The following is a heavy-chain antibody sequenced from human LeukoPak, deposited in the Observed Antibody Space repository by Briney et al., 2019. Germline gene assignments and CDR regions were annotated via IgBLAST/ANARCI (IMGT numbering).Heavy chain of an antibody. CDR3: ATRSVDYFDY. CDR1: GFTFSSYE. V-gene: IGHV3-48*03. Sequence: GGSLRLSCAASGFTFSSYEMNWVRQAPGKGLEWVSYISSSGSTIYYADSVKGRFTISRDNAKNSLYLQMNSLRAEDTAVYYCATRSVDYFDYWGQGTLVTVSS. J-gene: IGHJ4*02. CDR2: ISSSGSTI. D-gene: IGHD2-21*01.